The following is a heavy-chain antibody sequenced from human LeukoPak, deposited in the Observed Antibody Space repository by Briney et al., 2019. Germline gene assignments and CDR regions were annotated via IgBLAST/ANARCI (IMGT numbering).Heavy chain of an antibody. CDR1: GFTFSSYS. J-gene: IGHJ4*02. CDR2: INSNGGST. Sequence: GGSLRLSCSASGFTFSSYSMHWVRQPQGKGLEYVSAINSNGGSTYYADSVKGRFIISRDNSKNTLYLQMSSLRPEDTAVYFCVKVVCGYDYWGQGTLVTVSS. V-gene: IGHV3-64D*06. D-gene: IGHD3-22*01. CDR3: VKVVCGYDY.